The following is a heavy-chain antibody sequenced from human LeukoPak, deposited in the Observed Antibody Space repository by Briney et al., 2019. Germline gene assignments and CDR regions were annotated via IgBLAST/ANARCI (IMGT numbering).Heavy chain of an antibody. CDR3: ARVGWELLPDAFDI. CDR1: GFTFDDYG. CDR2: INWTGGTT. J-gene: IGHJ3*02. V-gene: IGHV3-20*04. Sequence: GGSLRLSCAASGFTFDDYGMSWVRQAPGKGLEWISGINWTGGTTGYADSVKGRFTISRDNAKSSLYLQMNSLRAEDTAVYYCARVGWELLPDAFDIWGQGTMVTVSS. D-gene: IGHD1-26*01.